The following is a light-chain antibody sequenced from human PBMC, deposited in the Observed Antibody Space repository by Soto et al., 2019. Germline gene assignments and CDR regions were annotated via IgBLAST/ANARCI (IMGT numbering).Light chain of an antibody. J-gene: IGLJ2*01. Sequence: QSALTQPASVSGSPGQSITISCTGTSSDVGGYNYVSWYRQHPGKAPKLMIYEVSNRPSGVSNRFSGSKSGNTASLTISGLQAEDKADYYCSSYTSSSTLVVFGGGTKLTVL. CDR2: EVS. V-gene: IGLV2-14*01. CDR1: SSDVGGYNY. CDR3: SSYTSSSTLVV.